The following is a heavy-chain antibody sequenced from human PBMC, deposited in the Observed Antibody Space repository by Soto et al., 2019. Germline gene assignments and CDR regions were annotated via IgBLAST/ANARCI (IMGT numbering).Heavy chain of an antibody. CDR2: ISGSGGST. J-gene: IGHJ4*02. V-gene: IGHV3-23*01. CDR3: AKPPHITMIVVVPQGFDY. Sequence: TGGSLRLSCAASGFTFSSYAMSWVRQAPGKGLEWVSAISGSGGSTYYADSVKSRFTISRDNSKNTLYLQMNSVRAEDTAVYYCAKPPHITMIVVVPQGFDYWGQGTLVTVSS. CDR1: GFTFSSYA. D-gene: IGHD3-22*01.